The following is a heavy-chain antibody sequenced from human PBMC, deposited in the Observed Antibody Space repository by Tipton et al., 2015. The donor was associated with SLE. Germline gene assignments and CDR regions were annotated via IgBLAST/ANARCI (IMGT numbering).Heavy chain of an antibody. J-gene: IGHJ6*02. D-gene: IGHD1-1*01. CDR3: ARQGSTTDGLSYYDGMGV. Sequence: TLSLTCTVSGGSISSGDYYWAWIRQPPGKGLEWIGYIYYIGDTYYNPSLKSRVTISVDTSKNQFSVKLTSVTAADTAVYYCARQGSTTDGLSYYDGMGVWGQGATVTVSS. CDR1: GGSISSGDYY. V-gene: IGHV4-30-4*08. CDR2: IYYIGDT.